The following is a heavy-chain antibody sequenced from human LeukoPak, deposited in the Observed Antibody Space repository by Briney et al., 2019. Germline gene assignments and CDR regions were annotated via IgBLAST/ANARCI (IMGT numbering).Heavy chain of an antibody. CDR1: GFTVSSNE. V-gene: IGHV3-23*01. Sequence: GGSLRLSCAASGFTVSSNEMSWVRQAPGKGLEWVSAISGSGGSTYYADSVKGRFTISRDNSKNTLYLQMNSLRAEDTAVYYCAKEGSSGWYLDAFDIWGQGTMVTVSS. CDR2: ISGSGGST. J-gene: IGHJ3*02. D-gene: IGHD6-19*01. CDR3: AKEGSSGWYLDAFDI.